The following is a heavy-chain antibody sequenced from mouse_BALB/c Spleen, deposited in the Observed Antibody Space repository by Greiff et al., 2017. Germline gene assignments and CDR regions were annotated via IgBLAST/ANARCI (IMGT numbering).Heavy chain of an antibody. CDR1: GYTFTSSW. CDR2: IHPNSGNT. D-gene: IGHD2-1*01. J-gene: IGHJ4*01. V-gene: IGHV1S130*01. CDR3: ARGSYGNYAMDY. Sequence: QVQLQQPGSVLVRPGASVKLSCKASGYTFTSSWMHWAKQRPGQGLEWIGEIHPNSGNTNYNEKFKGKATLTVDTSSSTAYVDLSSLTSEDSAVYYCARGSYGNYAMDYWGQGTSVTVSS.